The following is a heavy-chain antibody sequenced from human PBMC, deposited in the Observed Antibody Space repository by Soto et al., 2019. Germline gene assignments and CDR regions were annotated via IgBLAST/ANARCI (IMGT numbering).Heavy chain of an antibody. J-gene: IGHJ4*02. CDR2: IYYSGST. V-gene: IGHV4-31*03. Sequence: SETLSLTCTVSGGSISSGGYYWSWIRQHPGKGLEWIGYIYYSGSTYYNPSLKSRVTISVDTSKNQFSLKLSSVTAADTAVYYCARDSAGYYYDSSGYSGSYWGQGTLVNVSS. CDR1: GGSISSGGYY. D-gene: IGHD3-22*01. CDR3: ARDSAGYYYDSSGYSGSY.